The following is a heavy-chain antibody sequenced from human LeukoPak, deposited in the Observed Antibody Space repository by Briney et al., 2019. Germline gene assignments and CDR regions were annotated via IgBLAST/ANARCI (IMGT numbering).Heavy chain of an antibody. V-gene: IGHV1-18*01. Sequence: ASVKVSCKASGYTFTSYGISWVRQAPGQGLEWMGWISAYNGNTNYAQKLQGRVTMTTDTSTSTAYMELRSLRSDDTAVYYCAREISSSQEDYFDYWGQGILVTVSS. CDR3: AREISSSQEDYFDY. J-gene: IGHJ4*02. CDR1: GYTFTSYG. CDR2: ISAYNGNT. D-gene: IGHD6-13*01.